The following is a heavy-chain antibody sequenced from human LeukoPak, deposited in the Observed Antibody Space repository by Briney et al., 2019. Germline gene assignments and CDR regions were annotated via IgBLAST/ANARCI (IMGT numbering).Heavy chain of an antibody. CDR3: TRDNPTLRRARPNPY. V-gene: IGHV3-49*03. J-gene: IGHJ4*02. CDR1: GFTFCDYA. Sequence: SLRLSCTGSGFTFCDYAMSWLRPAPGKGLEGGGFIRSEDYGGTTEYDASVKGRFTISRDDSKSIAYLQMNSVKTEDTAVYYSTRDNPTLRRARPNPYSGQGTLVTVSS. CDR2: IRSEDYGGTT. D-gene: IGHD3-3*01.